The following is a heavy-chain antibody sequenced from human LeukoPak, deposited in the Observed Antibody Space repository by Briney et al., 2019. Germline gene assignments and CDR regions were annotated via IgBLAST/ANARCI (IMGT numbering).Heavy chain of an antibody. Sequence: SETLSLTCTVSGGSISSYYWSWIRQPPGKGLEWIGYIYYSGSTNYNPSLKSRVTISVDTSKNQFSLKLSSVTAADTAVYYCARDSLGYCSGGSCVGHAFDIWGQGTMVTVSS. CDR2: IYYSGST. V-gene: IGHV4-59*01. D-gene: IGHD2-15*01. J-gene: IGHJ3*02. CDR3: ARDSLGYCSGGSCVGHAFDI. CDR1: GGSISSYY.